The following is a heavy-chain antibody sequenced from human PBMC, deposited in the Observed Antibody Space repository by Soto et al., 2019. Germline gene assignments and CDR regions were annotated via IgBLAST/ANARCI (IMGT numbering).Heavy chain of an antibody. CDR1: GGSISSYY. CDR2: IYYSGST. J-gene: IGHJ5*02. V-gene: IGHV4-59*08. CDR3: ARQGCSSTSCYSWVSWFDP. D-gene: IGHD2-2*01. Sequence: QVQLQESGPGLVKPSETLSLTCTVSGGSISSYYWSWTRQPPGKGLEWIGYIYYSGSTKYNPSLKSRVTISVDTSKNQFSLKLSSVTAADTAVYYCARQGCSSTSCYSWVSWFDPWGQGTLVTVSS.